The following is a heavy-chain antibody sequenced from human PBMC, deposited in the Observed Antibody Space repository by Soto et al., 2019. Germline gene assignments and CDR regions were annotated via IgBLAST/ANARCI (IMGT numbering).Heavy chain of an antibody. D-gene: IGHD3-22*01. Sequence: LVKVSCKASGGTFSSYAISWVRQAPGQGLEWMGGIIPIFGTANYAQKFQGRVTITADESTSTAYMELSSLRSEDTAVYYCARQGQEVVIRYYYGMDVWGQGTTVTVSS. J-gene: IGHJ6*02. CDR2: IIPIFGTA. V-gene: IGHV1-69*13. CDR1: GGTFSSYA. CDR3: ARQGQEVVIRYYYGMDV.